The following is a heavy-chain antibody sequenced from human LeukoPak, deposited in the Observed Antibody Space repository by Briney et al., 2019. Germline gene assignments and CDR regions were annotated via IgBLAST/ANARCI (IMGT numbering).Heavy chain of an antibody. Sequence: PGRSLRLSCAASGFTFSSYAVHWVRQAPGKGLEWVAVISYDGSNKYYADSVKGRFTISRDNSKNTLYLQMNSLRAEDTAVYYCARDRAMGLPDYYYGMDVWGQGTTVTVSS. J-gene: IGHJ6*02. CDR3: ARDRAMGLPDYYYGMDV. V-gene: IGHV3-30-3*01. D-gene: IGHD1-14*01. CDR1: GFTFSSYA. CDR2: ISYDGSNK.